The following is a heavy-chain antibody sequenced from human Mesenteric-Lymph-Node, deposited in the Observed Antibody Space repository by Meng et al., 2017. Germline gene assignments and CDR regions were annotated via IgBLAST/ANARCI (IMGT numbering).Heavy chain of an antibody. V-gene: IGHV3-73*01. Sequence: GGSLRLSCAASGFTFSSYAIHWVRQASGTGLEWVGRIRSKADNYATAYAASVKGRFTISRDDSKNTAYLQMNSLKTEDSAVYYCTRLYDTLTGGWGQGTMVTVSS. D-gene: IGHD3-9*01. CDR1: GFTFSSYA. CDR2: IRSKADNYAT. J-gene: IGHJ3*01. CDR3: TRLYDTLTGG.